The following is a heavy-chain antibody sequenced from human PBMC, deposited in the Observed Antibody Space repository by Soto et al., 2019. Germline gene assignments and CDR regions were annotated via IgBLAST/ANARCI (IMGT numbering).Heavy chain of an antibody. CDR2: IDPSDSYT. Sequence: PGESLKISCKGSGYSFTSYWISWVRQMPGKGLEWMGRIDPSDSYTNYSPSFQGHVTISADKSISTAYLQWSSLKASDTAMYYCARTIFGVVMYYGMDVWGQGTTVTVS. CDR1: GYSFTSYW. V-gene: IGHV5-10-1*01. CDR3: ARTIFGVVMYYGMDV. J-gene: IGHJ6*02. D-gene: IGHD3-3*01.